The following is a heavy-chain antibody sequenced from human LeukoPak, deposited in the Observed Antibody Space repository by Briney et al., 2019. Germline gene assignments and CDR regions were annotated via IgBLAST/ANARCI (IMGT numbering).Heavy chain of an antibody. D-gene: IGHD2-2*01. CDR3: ARDYCSSTSCLFDY. J-gene: IGHJ4*02. V-gene: IGHV1-2*06. CDR2: INPNSGDT. Sequence: ASVKVSCKATGYSFTGYHMHWVRQAPGQGLEWMGRINPNSGDTNYAQKFQGRVTMTRDTSISTAYMELSRLRSDDTAVYYCARDYCSSTSCLFDYWGQGTLVTVSS. CDR1: GYSFTGYH.